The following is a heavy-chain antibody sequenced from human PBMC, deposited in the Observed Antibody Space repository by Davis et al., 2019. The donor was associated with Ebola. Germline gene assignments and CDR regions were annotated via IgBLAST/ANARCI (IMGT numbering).Heavy chain of an antibody. Sequence: ASVKVSCKVSGYTLTELSMHWVRQAPGKGLEWMGGFDPEDGETIYAQKFQGRVTMTEDTSTDTAYMELSSLRSEDTAVYYCATSGLGIAAAGVTYYYYGMDVWGQGTTVTVSS. V-gene: IGHV1-24*01. D-gene: IGHD6-13*01. CDR1: GYTLTELS. CDR3: ATSGLGIAAAGVTYYYYGMDV. J-gene: IGHJ6*02. CDR2: FDPEDGET.